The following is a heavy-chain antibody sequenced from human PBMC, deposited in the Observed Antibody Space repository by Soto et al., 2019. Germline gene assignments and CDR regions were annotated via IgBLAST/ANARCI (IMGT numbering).Heavy chain of an antibody. CDR1: GGSISSGGYS. CDR2: IYHSGST. Sequence: SETLSLTCAVSGGSISSGGYSWSWIRQPPGKGLGWIGYIYHSGSTYYNPSLKSRVTISVDRSKNQFSLKLSSVTAADTAVYYCARDYDSGSYHNWFDPWGQGTLVTVSS. CDR3: ARDYDSGSYHNWFDP. V-gene: IGHV4-30-2*01. J-gene: IGHJ5*02. D-gene: IGHD1-26*01.